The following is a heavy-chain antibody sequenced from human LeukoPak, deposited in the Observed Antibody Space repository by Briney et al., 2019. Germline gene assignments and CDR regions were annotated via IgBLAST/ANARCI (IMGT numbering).Heavy chain of an antibody. Sequence: ASVKVSCKASGGTFISYAISWVRQAPGQGLEWMGGIIPIFGTANYAQKFQGRVTITADESTSTAYMELSSLRSEDTAVYYCARRSQGIAAAGTISSAYYYYYMDVWGKGTTVTISS. CDR3: ARRSQGIAAAGTISSAYYYYYMDV. J-gene: IGHJ6*03. V-gene: IGHV1-69*13. CDR2: IIPIFGTA. CDR1: GGTFISYA. D-gene: IGHD6-13*01.